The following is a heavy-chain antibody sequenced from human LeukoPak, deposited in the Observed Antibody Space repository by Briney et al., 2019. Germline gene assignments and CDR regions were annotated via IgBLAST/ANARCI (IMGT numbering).Heavy chain of an antibody. V-gene: IGHV3-23*01. D-gene: IGHD3-3*01. CDR1: GFTFSSYA. CDR2: ISGSGGST. Sequence: GGSLSLSCAASGFTFSSYAMSWVRQAPGKGLEWVSAISGSGGSTYYADSVKGRFTISRDNSKNTLYLQMNSLRAEDTAVYYCARAHEYYDFWSGYYSCFDYWGQGTLVTVSS. J-gene: IGHJ4*02. CDR3: ARAHEYYDFWSGYYSCFDY.